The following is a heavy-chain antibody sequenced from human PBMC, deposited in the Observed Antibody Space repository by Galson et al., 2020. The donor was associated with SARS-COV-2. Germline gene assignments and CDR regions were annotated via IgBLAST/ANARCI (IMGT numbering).Heavy chain of an antibody. CDR3: AREGAIEAVAQWY. CDR2: INSDGSST. CDR1: GFTFSSYW. V-gene: IGHV3-74*01. D-gene: IGHD6-19*01. J-gene: IGHJ4*02. Sequence: TGGSLRLSCAASGFTFSSYWMHWVRQAPGKGLVCVSRINSDGSSTSYADSVKGRFTISRDNAKNTLYLQMNSLRAEDTAVYYCAREGAIEAVAQWYWGQGSLVTVAS.